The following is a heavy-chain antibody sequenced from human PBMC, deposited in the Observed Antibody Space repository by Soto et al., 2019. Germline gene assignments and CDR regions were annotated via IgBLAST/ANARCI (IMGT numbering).Heavy chain of an antibody. CDR3: ARDHSPVYDFWSGYYDYYYYGMDV. Sequence: GSLRLSCAASGFTFSSYGMHWVRQAPGKGLEWVAVIWYDGSNKYYADSVKGRFTISRDNSKNTLYLQMNSLRAEDTAVYYCARDHSPVYDFWSGYYDYYYYGMDVWGQGTTVTVSS. D-gene: IGHD3-3*01. J-gene: IGHJ6*02. CDR2: IWYDGSNK. V-gene: IGHV3-33*01. CDR1: GFTFSSYG.